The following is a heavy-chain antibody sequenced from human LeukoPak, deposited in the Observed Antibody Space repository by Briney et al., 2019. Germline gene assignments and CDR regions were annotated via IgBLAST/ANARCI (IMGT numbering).Heavy chain of an antibody. J-gene: IGHJ4*02. CDR1: GFTFSSYS. CDR3: ARAGGYGGDLDF. Sequence: PGGSLRLSCAASGFTFSSYSMNWVRQAPGKGLEWVSSISSSSSYIYYADSVKGRFTISRDNAKNSLYLQMNSLRAEDTAVYYCARAGGYGGDLDFWGQGTLVTVSS. CDR2: ISSSSSYI. D-gene: IGHD4-23*01. V-gene: IGHV3-21*01.